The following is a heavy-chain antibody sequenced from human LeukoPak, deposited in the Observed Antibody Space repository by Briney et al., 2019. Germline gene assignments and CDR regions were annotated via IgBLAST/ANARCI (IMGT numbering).Heavy chain of an antibody. Sequence: GRSLRLSCVASGFSFSSYGMHWVRQAPGKGLEWVALISYDGSNKYYADSVKGRFTISRDSSKNTLYLQMNSLRAEDTAVYYCAIGSYCSGGSCYPLFDYWGRGTLVTVSS. V-gene: IGHV3-30*03. CDR3: AIGSYCSGGSCYPLFDY. CDR1: GFSFSSYG. D-gene: IGHD2-15*01. CDR2: ISYDGSNK. J-gene: IGHJ4*02.